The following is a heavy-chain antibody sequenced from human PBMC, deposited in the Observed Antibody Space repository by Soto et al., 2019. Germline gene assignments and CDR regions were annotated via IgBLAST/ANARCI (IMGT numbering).Heavy chain of an antibody. CDR3: ARLSGYDYGYYYYYMDV. CDR1: GGSISSSSYY. D-gene: IGHD5-12*01. J-gene: IGHJ6*03. CDR2: IYYSGST. V-gene: IGHV4-39*01. Sequence: QLQLQESGPGLVKPSETLSLTCTVSGGSISSSSYYWGWIRQPPGKGLEWIGSIYYSGSTYYNPSLKSRVTISVDTSKNQFSLRLGSVTAADTAVYYCARLSGYDYGYYYYYMDVWGKGTTVTVSS.